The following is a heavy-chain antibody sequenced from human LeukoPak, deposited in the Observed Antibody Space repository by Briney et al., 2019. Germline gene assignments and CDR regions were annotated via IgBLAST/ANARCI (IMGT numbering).Heavy chain of an antibody. J-gene: IGHJ4*02. D-gene: IGHD4-11*01. CDR2: IYWDDDK. CDR3: AHRRTTVARSSFFDY. V-gene: IGHV2-5*02. CDR1: GFSLSTSGVG. Sequence: SGPTLVKPTQTLTLTCTFSGFSLSTSGVGVGWVRQPPGKALEWLALIYWDDDKRYSPSLKSRLTITKGTSKNQVVLTMTNMDPVDTATYYCAHRRTTVARSSFFDYWGQGTLVTVSS.